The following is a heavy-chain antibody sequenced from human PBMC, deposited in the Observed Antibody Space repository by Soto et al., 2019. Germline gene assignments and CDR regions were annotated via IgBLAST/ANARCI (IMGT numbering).Heavy chain of an antibody. CDR3: ARDHSSSEPGYYYYMDV. V-gene: IGHV1-18*01. D-gene: IGHD6-6*01. CDR2: ISAYNGNT. J-gene: IGHJ6*03. CDR1: GYTFTSYG. Sequence: QVQLVQSGAEVKKPGASVKVSCKASGYTFTSYGISWVRQAPGQGLEWMGWISAYNGNTNYAQKLQGRVTMTTDTSTSTAYTELRSLRSDDTAVYYCARDHSSSEPGYYYYMDVWGKGTTVTVSS.